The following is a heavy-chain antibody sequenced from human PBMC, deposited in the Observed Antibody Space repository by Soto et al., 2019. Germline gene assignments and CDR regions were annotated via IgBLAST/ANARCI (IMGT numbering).Heavy chain of an antibody. V-gene: IGHV3-30*18. Sequence: QVQLVESGGGVVQPGRSLRLSCAASGFTFSSYGMHWVRQAPGKGLEWVAVISYDGSNKYYADSVKGRFTISRDNSKNTLYLQMNSLRAEDTAVYYCANALGYCSGGSCYSGWGQGPLVTVSS. J-gene: IGHJ4*02. D-gene: IGHD2-15*01. CDR3: ANALGYCSGGSCYSG. CDR1: GFTFSSYG. CDR2: ISYDGSNK.